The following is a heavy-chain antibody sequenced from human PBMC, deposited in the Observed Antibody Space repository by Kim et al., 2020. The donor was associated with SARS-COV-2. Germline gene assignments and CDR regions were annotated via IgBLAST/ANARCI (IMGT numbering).Heavy chain of an antibody. Sequence: ASVKVSCKASGYTFTSYAMHWVRQAPGQRLEWMGWINAGNGNTKYSQKFQGRVTITRDTSASTAYMELSSLRSEDTAVYYCARAACSGGSCYPTTGFDYWGQGTLVTVSS. CDR2: INAGNGNT. CDR3: ARAACSGGSCYPTTGFDY. V-gene: IGHV1-3*01. CDR1: GYTFTSYA. D-gene: IGHD2-15*01. J-gene: IGHJ4*02.